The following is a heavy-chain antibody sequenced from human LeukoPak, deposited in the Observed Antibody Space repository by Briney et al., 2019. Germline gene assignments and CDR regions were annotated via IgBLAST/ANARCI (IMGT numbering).Heavy chain of an antibody. CDR2: IIPIFGTA. J-gene: IGHJ4*02. V-gene: IGHV1-69*05. CDR3: ARDRSGWYDY. CDR1: GGTFSSYA. Sequence: GASVKVSCTASGGTFSSYAISWVRQAPGQGLEWMRGIIPIFGTANYAQKFQGRVTITTDESTSTAYMELSSLRSEDTAVYYCARDRSGWYDYWGQGTLVTVSS. D-gene: IGHD6-19*01.